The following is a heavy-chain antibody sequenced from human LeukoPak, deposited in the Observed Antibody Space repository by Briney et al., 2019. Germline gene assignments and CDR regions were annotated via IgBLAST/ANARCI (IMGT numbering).Heavy chain of an antibody. CDR1: GYTFTSYD. V-gene: IGHV1-46*01. D-gene: IGHD5-24*01. CDR3: ARRVMATITHDAFDI. CDR2: INPSGGST. Sequence: GASAKVSCKASGYTFTSYDINWVRQATGQGLEWMGIINPSGGSTSYAQKFQGRVTMTRDTSTSTVYMELSSLRSEDTAVYYCARRVMATITHDAFDIWGQGTMVTVSS. J-gene: IGHJ3*02.